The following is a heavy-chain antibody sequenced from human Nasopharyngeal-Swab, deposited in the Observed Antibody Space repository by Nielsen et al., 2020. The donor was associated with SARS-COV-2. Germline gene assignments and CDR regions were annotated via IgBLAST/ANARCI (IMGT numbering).Heavy chain of an antibody. D-gene: IGHD5-24*01. CDR1: GFTISRYW. V-gene: IGHV3-74*01. CDR3: ARGGDGYSMDY. J-gene: IGHJ4*02. Sequence: AGSLRLSCAASGFTISRYWMLCVRHAPGKGLVWVSRLHSDGSGTTYADSVRGRFTISRDNAKNTLYLQMNSLRAEDTAVYYCARGGDGYSMDYWGQGTLVTVSS. CDR2: LHSDGSGT.